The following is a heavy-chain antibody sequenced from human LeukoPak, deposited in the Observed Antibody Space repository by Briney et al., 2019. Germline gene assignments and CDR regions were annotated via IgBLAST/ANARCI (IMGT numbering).Heavy chain of an antibody. J-gene: IGHJ4*02. CDR1: GGSISSYY. Sequence: PSETLSLTCTVSGGSISSYYWSWIRQPPGKGLEWIGYIYHSGSTYYNPSLKSRVTISVDRSKNQFSLKLSSVTAADTAVYYCARGYYDSSGYYDYWGQGTLVTVSS. CDR3: ARGYYDSSGYYDY. D-gene: IGHD3-22*01. V-gene: IGHV4-59*12. CDR2: IYHSGST.